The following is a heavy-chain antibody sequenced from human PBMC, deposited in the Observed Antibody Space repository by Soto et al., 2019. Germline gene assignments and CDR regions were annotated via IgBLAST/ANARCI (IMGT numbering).Heavy chain of an antibody. CDR2: ISSSSSYI. Sequence: GGSLRLSCAASGFTFSSYSMNWVRQAPGKGLEWVSSISSSSSYIYYADSVKGRFTISRDNAKNSLYLQMNSLRAEDTAVYYCARPYCSSTSCYTSNFDYWGQGTLVTVSS. V-gene: IGHV3-21*01. CDR1: GFTFSSYS. CDR3: ARPYCSSTSCYTSNFDY. J-gene: IGHJ4*02. D-gene: IGHD2-2*02.